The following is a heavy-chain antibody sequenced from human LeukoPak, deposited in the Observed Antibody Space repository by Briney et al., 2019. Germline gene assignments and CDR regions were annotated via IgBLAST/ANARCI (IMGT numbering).Heavy chain of an antibody. D-gene: IGHD3-9*01. CDR2: IKQDGSEK. J-gene: IGHJ4*02. Sequence: PGGSLRLSCAASGFTFSSYWMSWVRQAPGKGLEWVGNIKQDGSEKYHVDSVKGRFTISRDNAKNSLYLQMNSLRAEDTAVYYCARVGNVLRYFDWLNPPLDFDYWGQGTLVTVSS. CDR3: ARVGNVLRYFDWLNPPLDFDY. CDR1: GFTFSSYW. V-gene: IGHV3-7*03.